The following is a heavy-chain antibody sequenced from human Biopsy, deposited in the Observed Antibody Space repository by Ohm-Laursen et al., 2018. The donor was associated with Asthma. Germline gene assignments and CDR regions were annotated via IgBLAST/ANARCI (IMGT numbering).Heavy chain of an antibody. CDR1: GFTFRRYA. J-gene: IGHJ4*02. CDR3: ARDVMEWYLPAFDF. D-gene: IGHD3-3*01. V-gene: IGHV3-30-3*01. CDR2: GGRYYDGGLK. Sequence: SLRLSCAASGFTFRRYAMHWVRQAPGKGLEWMAVGGRYYDGGLKYYADSVNGRFTVSRDDSKNTLYLQMNSLRPDDTAVYYCARDVMEWYLPAFDFWGQGTLVTVSS.